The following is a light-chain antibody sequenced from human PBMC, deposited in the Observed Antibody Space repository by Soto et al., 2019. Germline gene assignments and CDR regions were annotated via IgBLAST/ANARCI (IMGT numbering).Light chain of an antibody. CDR2: EAS. CDR1: QDISNY. V-gene: IGKV1-33*01. CDR3: QHYDNLLLYT. Sequence: DIQMTQSPSSLSASVGDRVTITCQASQDISNYLNWYQQTPGKAPKLLIYEASELQTGVPSRFSGGGSGTNFTLTISSLQSEDFASYYCQHYDNLLLYTFGQGTKLEIK. J-gene: IGKJ2*01.